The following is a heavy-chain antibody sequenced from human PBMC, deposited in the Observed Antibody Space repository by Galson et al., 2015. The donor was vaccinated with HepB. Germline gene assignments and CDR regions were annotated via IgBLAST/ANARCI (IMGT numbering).Heavy chain of an antibody. D-gene: IGHD3-16*01. CDR2: VNPNSGGT. CDR1: GYTFIDYF. J-gene: IGHJ3*02. V-gene: IGHV1-2*02. CDR3: ARRSWGNDAFDI. Sequence: SVKVSCKASGYTFIDYFIYWVRQAPGQGLEWMGWVNPNSGGTNYAQKFQGRVTLTRDTSISTACMELSSLRSDDTAVYYCARRSWGNDAFDIWGHGTVVAVSS.